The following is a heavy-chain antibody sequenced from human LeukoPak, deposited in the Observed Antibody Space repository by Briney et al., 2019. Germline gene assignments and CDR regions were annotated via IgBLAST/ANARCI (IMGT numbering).Heavy chain of an antibody. J-gene: IGHJ5*02. Sequence: ASVKVSCKASGGTFSSYAISWVRQAPGQGLEWMGGIIPIFGTANYAQKFQGRVTITADESTSTAYMELSSLRSEDTAVYYCARERSGEYYYDSSGYYPNWLDPWGQGTLVTVSS. CDR2: IIPIFGTA. CDR3: ARERSGEYYYDSSGYYPNWLDP. D-gene: IGHD3-22*01. CDR1: GGTFSSYA. V-gene: IGHV1-69*13.